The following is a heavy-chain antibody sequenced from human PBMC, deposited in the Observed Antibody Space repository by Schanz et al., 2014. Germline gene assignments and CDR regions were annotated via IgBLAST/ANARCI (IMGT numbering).Heavy chain of an antibody. CDR1: GFIFGSSV. Sequence: EVQLLESGGGLVQPGGSLRLSCAASGFIFGSSVMAWVRQIPGKGLEWVSAISASGGTTYYADSVKGRFTISRDNSKNTLYLQMNSLRPEDTAVYYCARGGFGEVSYFDYWGQGTLVTVSS. CDR3: ARGGFGEVSYFDY. D-gene: IGHD3-10*01. V-gene: IGHV3-23*01. CDR2: ISASGGTT. J-gene: IGHJ4*02.